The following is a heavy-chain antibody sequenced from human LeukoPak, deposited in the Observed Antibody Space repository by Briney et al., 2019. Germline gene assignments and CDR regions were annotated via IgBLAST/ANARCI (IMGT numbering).Heavy chain of an antibody. V-gene: IGHV1-2*02. CDR1: GYTFTGYY. D-gene: IGHD3-9*01. CDR2: INPNSGGT. Sequence: ASVKVSCKASGYTFTGYYMHWVRRAPGQGLEWMGWINPNSGGTNYAQKFQGRVTMTRDTSISTAYMELSRLRSDDTAVYYCARPRQAYYDILTGYYWFDPWGQGTLVTVPS. J-gene: IGHJ5*02. CDR3: ARPRQAYYDILTGYYWFDP.